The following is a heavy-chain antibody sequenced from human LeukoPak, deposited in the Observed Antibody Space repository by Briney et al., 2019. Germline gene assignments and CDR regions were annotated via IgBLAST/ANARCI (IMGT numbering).Heavy chain of an antibody. Sequence: ASVKVSCKASGYTFTGYYMHWVRQAPGQGLEWMGWINPNSGGTNYAQRFQGRVTMTRDTSISTAYMELSRLRSDDTAVYYCARTPGVIPSHYFDYWGQGTLVTVSS. D-gene: IGHD2-21*01. CDR1: GYTFTGYY. CDR2: INPNSGGT. J-gene: IGHJ4*02. CDR3: ARTPGVIPSHYFDY. V-gene: IGHV1-2*02.